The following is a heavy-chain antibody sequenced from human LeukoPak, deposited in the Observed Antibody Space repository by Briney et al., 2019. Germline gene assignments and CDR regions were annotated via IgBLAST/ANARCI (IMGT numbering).Heavy chain of an antibody. CDR2: INPNSGGT. D-gene: IGHD1-1*01. CDR3: ATSTGSIQGFDY. Sequence: ASVKVSCKASGYTFTGYYMHWVRQAPGQGLEWMGWINPNSGGTNYAQKFQGRVTMTRDTSISTAYMELSRLRSDDTAVYYCATSTGSIQGFDYWGQGTLVTVSS. CDR1: GYTFTGYY. J-gene: IGHJ4*02. V-gene: IGHV1-2*02.